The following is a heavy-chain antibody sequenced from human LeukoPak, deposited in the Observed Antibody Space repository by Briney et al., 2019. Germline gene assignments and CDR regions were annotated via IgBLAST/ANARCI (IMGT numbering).Heavy chain of an antibody. CDR3: ARHHTEATAMSDYFDS. J-gene: IGHJ4*02. V-gene: IGHV4-59*08. CDR2: IHYSGST. D-gene: IGHD2-2*01. CDR1: NGSIGDYY. Sequence: PSETLSLTCTVSNGSIGDYYWSWIRQPPGKGLEWIGYIHYSGSTNYKPSLKSRVRISVDTPKNQISLRLKSVTAADTAVYYCARHHTEATAMSDYFDSWGQGTLVTVSS.